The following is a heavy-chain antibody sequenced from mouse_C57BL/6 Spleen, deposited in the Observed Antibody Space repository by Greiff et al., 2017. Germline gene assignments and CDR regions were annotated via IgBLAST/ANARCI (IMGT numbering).Heavy chain of an antibody. J-gene: IGHJ4*01. CDR2: IDPETGGT. Sequence: QVQLKESGAELVRPGASVTLSCKASGYTFTDYEMHWVKQTPVHGLEWIGAIDPETGGTAYNQKFKGKAILTADKSSSTAYMELRSLTSEDSAVYYCTRRGYAGAMDYWGQGTSVTVSS. D-gene: IGHD3-1*01. CDR3: TRRGYAGAMDY. V-gene: IGHV1-15*01. CDR1: GYTFTDYE.